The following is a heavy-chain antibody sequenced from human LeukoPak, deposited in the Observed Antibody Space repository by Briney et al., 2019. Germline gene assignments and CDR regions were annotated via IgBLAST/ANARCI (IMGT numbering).Heavy chain of an antibody. Sequence: GGSLRLSCAASGFTFSSYAMHWVRQAPGKGLEWVAVIAYDGSNKYYADSVKGRFTISRDNSKNTLLLQMNSLRTEDTAVYSCAGAPGDGYDVYFDYWGQGTLVTVSS. V-gene: IGHV3-30*04. CDR1: GFTFSSYA. D-gene: IGHD5-12*01. CDR3: AGAPGDGYDVYFDY. CDR2: IAYDGSNK. J-gene: IGHJ4*02.